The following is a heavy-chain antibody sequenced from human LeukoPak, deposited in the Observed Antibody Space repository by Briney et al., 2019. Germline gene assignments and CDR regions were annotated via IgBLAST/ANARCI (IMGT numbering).Heavy chain of an antibody. CDR2: ISSSSSYT. J-gene: IGHJ5*02. Sequence: GGSLRLSCAASGFTFSDYYMSWIRQAPGKGLEWVSYISSSSSYTNYADSVKGRFTISRDNSKNTLYLQMNSLRAEDTAVYYCARETAMVPDHWGQGTLVTVSS. CDR1: GFTFSDYY. D-gene: IGHD5-18*01. CDR3: ARETAMVPDH. V-gene: IGHV3-11*06.